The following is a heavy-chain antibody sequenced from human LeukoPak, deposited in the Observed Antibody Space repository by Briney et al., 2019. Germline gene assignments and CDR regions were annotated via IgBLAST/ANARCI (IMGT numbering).Heavy chain of an antibody. CDR3: AIPLEKYTYGGNFDY. CDR1: GYIFDDYG. CDR2: INWNGGST. Sequence: PGGSLRLSCAGSGYIFDDYGMRWVRQAPGKCLEWVAGINWNGGSTGYAASVKGRFTISRDNSKNTLFLQMNSLRAEDTAVYYCAIPLEKYTYGGNFDYWGQGILVTVSS. J-gene: IGHJ4*02. D-gene: IGHD4-23*01. V-gene: IGHV3-20*04.